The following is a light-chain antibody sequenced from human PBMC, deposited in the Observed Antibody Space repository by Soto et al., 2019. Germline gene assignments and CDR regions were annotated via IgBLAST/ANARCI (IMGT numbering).Light chain of an antibody. Sequence: DIVMTQSPDSLAVSLGERATINCKSSQSVLYSSNNKNYLAWYQQKPGQPPKLLIYWASTRESGVPDRFSGSGSGTDFTLTISSLQAEDFAVYYCQQYYSTPWTFGQGNKVEIK. CDR2: WAS. CDR3: QQYYSTPWT. CDR1: QSVLYSSNNKNY. J-gene: IGKJ1*01. V-gene: IGKV4-1*01.